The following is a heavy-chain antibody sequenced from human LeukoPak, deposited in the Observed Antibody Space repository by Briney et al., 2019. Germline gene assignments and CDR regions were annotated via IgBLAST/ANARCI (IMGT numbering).Heavy chain of an antibody. Sequence: PGGSLRLSCAASGFPLSSYSINWVRQAPGKGLEWVSYISSSGSAIYYVDSVKGRFTVSRDNAKNSLSLQMNSPRAEDTAVYYCVRVKGSYFDYWGQGALVTVSS. CDR1: GFPLSSYS. D-gene: IGHD2-15*01. J-gene: IGHJ4*02. CDR2: ISSSGSAI. V-gene: IGHV3-48*01. CDR3: VRVKGSYFDY.